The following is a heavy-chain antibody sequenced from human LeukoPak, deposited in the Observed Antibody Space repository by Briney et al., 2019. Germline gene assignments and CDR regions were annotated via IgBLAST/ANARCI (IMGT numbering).Heavy chain of an antibody. V-gene: IGHV3-21*01. CDR3: ARVGYYYDSSTYSDGFDM. J-gene: IGHJ3*02. CDR1: GFTLRSYS. CDR2: ISSSSTYI. Sequence: GGSLRLSCAASGFTLRSYSMNWVRQAPGKGLEWVSSISSSSTYIYYADSVKGRFTISRDNAKNSLYLQMNSLRAEDTAVYYCARVGYYYDSSTYSDGFDMWGQGTMVAVCS. D-gene: IGHD3-22*01.